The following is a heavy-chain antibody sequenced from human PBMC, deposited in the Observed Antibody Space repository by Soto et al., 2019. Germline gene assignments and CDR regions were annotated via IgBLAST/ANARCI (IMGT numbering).Heavy chain of an antibody. CDR1: GGSFSGYY. V-gene: IGHV4-34*01. J-gene: IGHJ4*02. CDR3: ARWGRRIGSKDTAMAAGFDY. CDR2: INHSGST. Sequence: PSETLSLTCAVYGGSFSGYYWSWIRQPPGKGLEWIGEINHSGSTNYNPSLKSRVTISVDTSKNQFSLKLSSVTAADTAVYYCARWGRRIGSKDTAMAAGFDYWGQGTLVTVSS. D-gene: IGHD5-18*01.